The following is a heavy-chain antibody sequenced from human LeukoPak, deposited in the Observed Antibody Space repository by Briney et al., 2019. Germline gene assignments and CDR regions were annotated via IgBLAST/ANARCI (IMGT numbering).Heavy chain of an antibody. CDR1: GFTFSSYA. Sequence: PGGSLRLSCAASGFTFSSYAMSWVRQAPGEGLEWVSTIGSTGSNTYYTDSVKGRFTISRDNSKNTLYLQINGLRADDTAVYYCAKSMSTVTTSPFWGQGTLVNVSS. CDR2: IGSTGSNT. CDR3: AKSMSTVTTSPF. J-gene: IGHJ4*02. D-gene: IGHD4-17*01. V-gene: IGHV3-23*05.